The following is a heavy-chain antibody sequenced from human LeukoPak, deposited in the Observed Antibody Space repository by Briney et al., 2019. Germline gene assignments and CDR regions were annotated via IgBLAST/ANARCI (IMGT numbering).Heavy chain of an antibody. J-gene: IGHJ3*01. CDR2: VSWNSGTI. V-gene: IGHV3-9*01. CDR3: AKDVAYNRGAFDV. CDR1: GFTLDDYA. D-gene: IGHD1-14*01. Sequence: PGRSLRLSCAASGFTLDDYAMHWVRQAPGKGLEWVSGVSWNSGTIDYADSVKGRFTISRDNAKNSLYLQVNSLRAEDTALCYCAKDVAYNRGAFDVWGQGTMVTVSS.